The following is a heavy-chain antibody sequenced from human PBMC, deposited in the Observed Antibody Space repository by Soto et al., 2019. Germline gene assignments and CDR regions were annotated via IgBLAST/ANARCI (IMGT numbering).Heavy chain of an antibody. CDR3: ARRLGVVTAIPNWFDP. V-gene: IGHV4-34*01. J-gene: IGHJ5*02. CDR1: GGSFSGYY. Sequence: QVQLQQWGAGLLKPSETLSLTCAVYGGSFSGYYWSWIRQPPGKGLEWIGEINHSGSTNYNPSLKSRVTISVDTSKNQFSLKLSSVTAADTAVYYCARRLGVVTAIPNWFDPWGQGTLVTVSS. D-gene: IGHD2-21*02. CDR2: INHSGST.